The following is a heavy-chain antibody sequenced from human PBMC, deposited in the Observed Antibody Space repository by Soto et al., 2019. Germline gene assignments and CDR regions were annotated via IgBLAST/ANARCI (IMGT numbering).Heavy chain of an antibody. D-gene: IGHD6-13*01. CDR2: ISAYNGNT. Sequence: QVQLVQSGAEVKKPGASVKVSCKASGYTFTSYGITWARQAPGQGLEWMGWISAYNGNTNYAQKLQGRVTMTTDTSTSTAYMELRSLRSDDTAVYYCARDGNGRQLALFIDYWGQGTLFTVSS. V-gene: IGHV1-18*01. CDR3: ARDGNGRQLALFIDY. J-gene: IGHJ4*02. CDR1: GYTFTSYG.